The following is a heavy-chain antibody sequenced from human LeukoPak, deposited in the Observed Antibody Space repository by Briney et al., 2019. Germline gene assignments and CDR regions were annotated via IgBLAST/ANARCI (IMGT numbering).Heavy chain of an antibody. CDR1: GYTFTSYG. CDR2: ISAYNGNT. D-gene: IGHD3-10*01. V-gene: IGHV1-18*01. Sequence: ASVKVSCKASGYTFTSYGISWVRQAPGQGLEWMGWISAYNGNTNYAQKLQGRVTMTTDTSTSTAYMELSSLRSEDTAVYYCASDYYGSGSSEDYFDYWGQGTLVTVSS. CDR3: ASDYYGSGSSEDYFDY. J-gene: IGHJ4*02.